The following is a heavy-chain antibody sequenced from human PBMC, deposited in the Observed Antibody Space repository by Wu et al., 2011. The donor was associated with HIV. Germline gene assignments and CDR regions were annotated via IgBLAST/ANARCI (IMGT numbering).Heavy chain of an antibody. CDR2: INTNNGDT. CDR3: ARKTAGDVSGDNRGYFFDL. D-gene: IGHD4-17*01. Sequence: QVQLVQSGAEVKKPGASVKVSCKASGYTFRNHGITWVRQAPGQAFEWMGWINTNNGDTDYAQSLQGRVTMTTDTSSSTAYMELRSLRFDDTAVYFCARKTAGDVSGDNRGYFFDLWGRGSRVIVSS. CDR1: GYTFRNHG. V-gene: IGHV1-18*01. J-gene: IGHJ2*01.